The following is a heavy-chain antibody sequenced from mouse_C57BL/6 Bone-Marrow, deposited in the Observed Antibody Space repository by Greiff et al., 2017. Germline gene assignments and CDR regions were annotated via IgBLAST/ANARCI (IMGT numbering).Heavy chain of an antibody. CDR2: IDPETGGT. V-gene: IGHV1-15*01. CDR1: GYTFTDYE. J-gene: IGHJ2*01. Sequence: QVQLQQSGAELVRPGASVTLSCKASGYTFTDYEMHWVKQTPVHGLEWIGAIDPETGGTAYNQKFKGKAILTADKSSSTAYMELRSLTSEDSAVYYCTRENECCGSSQRGQGTTLTVTA. D-gene: IGHD1-1*01. CDR3: TRENECCGSSQ.